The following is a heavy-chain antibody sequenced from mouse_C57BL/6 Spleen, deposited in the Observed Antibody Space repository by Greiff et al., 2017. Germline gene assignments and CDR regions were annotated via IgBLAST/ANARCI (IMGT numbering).Heavy chain of an antibody. Sequence: EVQRVESVAELVRPGASVKLSCTASGFNIKNTYMHWVKQRPEQGLEWIGRIDPANGNTKYAPKFQGKATITADTSSNTAYLQLSSLTTEDTAIYYCARNWEEGNYFDYWGQGTTLTVSS. CDR2: IDPANGNT. CDR1: GFNIKNTY. D-gene: IGHD4-1*01. V-gene: IGHV14-3*01. J-gene: IGHJ2*01. CDR3: ARNWEEGNYFDY.